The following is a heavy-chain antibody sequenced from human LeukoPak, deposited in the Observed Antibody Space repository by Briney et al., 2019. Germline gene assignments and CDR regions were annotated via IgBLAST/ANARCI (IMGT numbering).Heavy chain of an antibody. Sequence: PSQTLSLTCTVSGGSISSGGYYWSWIRQRPGKVLEWIGYIYYSVSTYYNPSLKSRVTISVDTSKNQFSLKLSSVTAADTAVYYCARAGEWELLGNYYYGMDVWGQGTTVTVSS. CDR2: IYYSVST. V-gene: IGHV4-31*03. J-gene: IGHJ6*02. D-gene: IGHD1-26*01. CDR3: ARAGEWELLGNYYYGMDV. CDR1: GGSISSGGYY.